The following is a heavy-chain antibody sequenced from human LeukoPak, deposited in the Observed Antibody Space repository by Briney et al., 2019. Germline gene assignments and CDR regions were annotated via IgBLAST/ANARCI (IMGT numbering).Heavy chain of an antibody. D-gene: IGHD3-16*02. J-gene: IGHJ4*02. V-gene: IGHV3-21*05. CDR3: AREMKIMITFGGVIVSPSSLDY. CDR1: GFTFSSYE. CDR2: ISSSSSYI. Sequence: PGGSLRLSCAASGFTFSSYEMNWVRQAPGKGLEWVSYISSSSSYIYYADSVKGRFTISRDNAKNSLYLQMNSLRAEDTAVYYCAREMKIMITFGGVIVSPSSLDYWGQGTLVTVSS.